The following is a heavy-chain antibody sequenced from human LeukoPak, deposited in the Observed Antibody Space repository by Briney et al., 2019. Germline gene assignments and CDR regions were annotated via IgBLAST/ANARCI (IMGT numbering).Heavy chain of an antibody. CDR2: IYHSGST. D-gene: IGHD4-17*01. CDR1: GGSISSRNW. J-gene: IGHJ4*02. Sequence: SGTLSLTCAVSGGSISSRNWWSWVRQPPGKGLEWIGEIYHSGSTNYNPSLKTRVTISVDKSKNQFSLKLSSVTAADTAVYYCARASHDYGDYSHFDYWGQGTLVTVSS. V-gene: IGHV4-4*02. CDR3: ARASHDYGDYSHFDY.